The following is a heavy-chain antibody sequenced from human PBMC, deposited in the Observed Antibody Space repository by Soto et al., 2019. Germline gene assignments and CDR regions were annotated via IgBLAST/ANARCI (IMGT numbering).Heavy chain of an antibody. V-gene: IGHV3-9*01. CDR3: ASSRGRGDFWSGYVGFYI. D-gene: IGHD3-3*01. CDR2: VSWNSGSE. Sequence: EVQLVESGGGLVQPGRSLRLSCAASGFTFDDYAMHWVRQAPGKGLEWVSGVSWNSGSEGYADSVKGRFTISRDNVNKSLHLQMNSLEPEDTAVYFCASSRGRGDFWSGYVGFYIWGQGTMVTVS. CDR1: GFTFDDYA. J-gene: IGHJ3*02.